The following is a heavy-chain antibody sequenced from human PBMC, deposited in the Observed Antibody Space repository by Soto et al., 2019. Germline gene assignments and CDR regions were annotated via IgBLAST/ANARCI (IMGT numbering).Heavy chain of an antibody. Sequence: QVQLQQWGAGLLKPLETLSLTCAVKGGSFSGYYWSWVRQPPGKGLEWIGEINHSGRTNLNPSLTSRLSTSVDTSKNYVTLTLTSVTAADTAVYYCARGPRCINTSCSNDYYHFGLDVWGQGTTVTVSS. CDR3: ARGPRCINTSCSNDYYHFGLDV. J-gene: IGHJ6*02. D-gene: IGHD2-2*01. CDR2: INHSGRT. CDR1: GGSFSGYY. V-gene: IGHV4-34*02.